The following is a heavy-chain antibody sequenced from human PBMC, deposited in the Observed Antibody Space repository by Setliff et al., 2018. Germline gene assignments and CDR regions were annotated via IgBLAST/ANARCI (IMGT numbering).Heavy chain of an antibody. Sequence: SVKVSCKASGGSFSTYAISWARQAPGQGLEWMGVIIPIFGTTNNAQKFQGRVTITADESTSTAYMELSSLRSEDTAVYYCARYVPGHSGSFYFDYWGQGTLVTVSS. J-gene: IGHJ4*02. CDR1: GGSFSTYA. V-gene: IGHV1-69*13. D-gene: IGHD1-26*01. CDR2: IIPIFGTT. CDR3: ARYVPGHSGSFYFDY.